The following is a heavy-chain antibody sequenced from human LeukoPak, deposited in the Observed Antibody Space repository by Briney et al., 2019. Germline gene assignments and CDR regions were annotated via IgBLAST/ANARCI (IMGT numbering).Heavy chain of an antibody. CDR2: IYYSGST. D-gene: IGHD1-7*01. Sequence: PSETLSLTCTVSGGSISTHYWSWIRQSPGRGLEWIGYIYYSGSTNYNPSLKSRVNISVDTSKNQFSLKLSSVTAADTAVYYCARGIQDDPGYNWNLFDYWGQGTLVTVSS. V-gene: IGHV4-59*11. CDR1: GGSISTHY. CDR3: ARGIQDDPGYNWNLFDY. J-gene: IGHJ4*02.